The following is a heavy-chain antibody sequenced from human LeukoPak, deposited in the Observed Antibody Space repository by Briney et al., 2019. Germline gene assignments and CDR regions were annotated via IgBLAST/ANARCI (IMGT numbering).Heavy chain of an antibody. D-gene: IGHD1-26*01. CDR1: GFTFSDYY. CDR3: ARHPYSGSYSDYYYYYMDV. V-gene: IGHV3-11*04. CDR2: ISSSGSTI. J-gene: IGHJ6*03. Sequence: KPGGSLRLSCAASGFTFSDYYMSWIRQAPGKGLEWVSYISSSGSTIYYADSVKGRFTISRDNAKNSLYLQLNSLRAEDTAVYYCARHPYSGSYSDYYYYYMDVWGKGTTVTVSS.